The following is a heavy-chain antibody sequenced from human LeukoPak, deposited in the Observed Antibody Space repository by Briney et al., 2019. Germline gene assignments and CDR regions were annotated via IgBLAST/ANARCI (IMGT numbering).Heavy chain of an antibody. D-gene: IGHD3-16*01. CDR2: IYYSGTT. J-gene: IGHJ3*02. CDR3: ARKFGRGTFDI. CDR1: DGSISSGYYY. V-gene: IGHV4-39*01. Sequence: SETLSLTCSVSDGSISSGYYYWAWVRQPRGKGPGWIGSIYYSGTTYPNPSVKSRFTISVDTSTNQFSLKLSSVTAADTAVYYCARKFGRGTFDIWGQGTLVTVSS.